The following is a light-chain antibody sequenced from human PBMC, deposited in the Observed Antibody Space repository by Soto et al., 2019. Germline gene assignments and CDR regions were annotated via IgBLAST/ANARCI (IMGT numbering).Light chain of an antibody. CDR1: QSVNSN. CDR3: QQHGHWPIT. J-gene: IGKJ5*01. V-gene: IGKV3D-15*01. Sequence: EIVMTQSPATLSVSPGERATLSCRASQSVNSNYLAWYQPKPGQAPRLLIYGISKRATDIPYRFSGSESETEFTLTVSSLQPEDFATYYCQQHGHWPITFGQGKRLEIK. CDR2: GIS.